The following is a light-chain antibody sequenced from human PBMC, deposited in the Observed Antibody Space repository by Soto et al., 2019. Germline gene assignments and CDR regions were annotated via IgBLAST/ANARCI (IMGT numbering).Light chain of an antibody. CDR3: NSYTRSRSYV. Sequence: HSALTQPASVSGSPGQSITISCTGTSSDVGGYNYVSWYQQHPGKAPKVIIFEVSNRPSGVSNRFSGSKSGNTASLTISGLLAEDEADYYCNSYTRSRSYVFGTGTKLTVL. CDR2: EVS. J-gene: IGLJ1*01. CDR1: SSDVGGYNY. V-gene: IGLV2-14*01.